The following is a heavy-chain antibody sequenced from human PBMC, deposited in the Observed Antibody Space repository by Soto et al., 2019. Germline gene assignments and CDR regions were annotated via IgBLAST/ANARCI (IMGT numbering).Heavy chain of an antibody. D-gene: IGHD3-10*01. CDR2: LYWDDDI. CDR3: GHRRSKGDFDL. J-gene: IGHJ5*02. V-gene: IGHV2-5*02. CDR1: GFSLSTTGMG. Sequence: QITLKESGPTLVKPTQTLTLTCTFSGFSLSTTGMGVGWIRQPPGKALEWLALLYWDDDIHYSPSLKSRLTITKDTSKNQVVLTMTNMDPVDTATYYCGHRRSKGDFDLWGQGTLVTVSS.